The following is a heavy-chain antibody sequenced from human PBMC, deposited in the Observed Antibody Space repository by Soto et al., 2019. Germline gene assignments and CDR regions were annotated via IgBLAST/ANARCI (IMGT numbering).Heavy chain of an antibody. V-gene: IGHV4-59*01. D-gene: IGHD2-2*01. CDR3: ARDNGGYQPVYYGMDV. Sequence: SETLSLTCTVSGGSISSYYWSWIRQPPGKGLEWIGYIYYSGSTNYNPSLKSRVTISVDTSKNQFSLKLSSVTAADTAVYYCARDNGGYQPVYYGMDVWGQGTTVTVSS. CDR2: IYYSGST. J-gene: IGHJ6*02. CDR1: GGSISSYY.